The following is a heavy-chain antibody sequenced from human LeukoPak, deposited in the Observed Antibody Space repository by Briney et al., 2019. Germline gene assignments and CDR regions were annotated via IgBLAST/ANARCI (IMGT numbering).Heavy chain of an antibody. CDR1: GFTFLNYA. V-gene: IGHV3-23*01. D-gene: IGHD3-10*01. J-gene: IGHJ4*02. Sequence: GGSLRLSCAASGFTFLNYAMSWVRQAPGKGLEWVSGISVSGGSTNYADSVKGRFTISRDNSKNTLYLQMNSLRPEDTGVYYCAKGRYDYGSGSYLSDYWGQGTLVTVSS. CDR3: AKGRYDYGSGSYLSDY. CDR2: ISVSGGST.